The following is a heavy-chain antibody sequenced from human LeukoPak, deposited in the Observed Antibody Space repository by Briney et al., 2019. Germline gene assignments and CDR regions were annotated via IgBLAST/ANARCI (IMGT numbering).Heavy chain of an antibody. CDR1: GFTFSDPY. Sequence: PGGSLRLSCTASGFTFSDPYMDWVHQAPGKGLEWVARIKNRPKSYTTSYAASVEGRFTVSRDDSKNSLYLQMNSLKSEDTAVYYCVRDWETALYNWGQGTLVIVSS. D-gene: IGHD1-1*01. J-gene: IGHJ4*02. CDR2: IKNRPKSYTT. V-gene: IGHV3-72*01. CDR3: VRDWETALYN.